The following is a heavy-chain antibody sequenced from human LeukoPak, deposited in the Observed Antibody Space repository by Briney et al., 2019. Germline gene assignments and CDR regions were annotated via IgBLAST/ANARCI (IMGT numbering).Heavy chain of an antibody. V-gene: IGHV3-48*02. CDR2: ISSTSSTI. D-gene: IGHD1-1*01. J-gene: IGHJ4*02. CDR1: GFTFSSFG. Sequence: GGSLRLSCAASGFTFSSFGMHWVRQAPGKGLEWVSYISSTSSTIYYADSVKGRFTISRDNAKNSLYLQMNSLRDEDTALYYCARSGNYDCWGQGTLVTVSS. CDR3: ARSGNYDC.